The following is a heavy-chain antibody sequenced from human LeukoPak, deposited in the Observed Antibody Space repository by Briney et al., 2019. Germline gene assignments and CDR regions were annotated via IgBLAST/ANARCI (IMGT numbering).Heavy chain of an antibody. J-gene: IGHJ4*02. CDR1: GYTFTNYY. D-gene: IGHD2-2*01. Sequence: ASVKVSCKASGYTFTNYYMHWVRQAPGQGLEWMGIIKSSGGSTSYAQKFQGRVTITADESTSTAYMELSSLRSDDTAVYYCARDVGEYCSSTNCYASHYWGQGTLVTVSS. CDR2: IKSSGGST. V-gene: IGHV1-46*01. CDR3: ARDVGEYCSSTNCYASHY.